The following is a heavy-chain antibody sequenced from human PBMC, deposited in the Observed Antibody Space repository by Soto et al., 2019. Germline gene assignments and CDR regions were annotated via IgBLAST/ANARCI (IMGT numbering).Heavy chain of an antibody. D-gene: IGHD6-19*01. CDR3: AKQFGTGWYYFDH. CDR2: ISYDGTNK. CDR1: GFTFSTYG. V-gene: IGHV3-30*18. Sequence: QVTWVQSGGGEVQPGRSLRLSCAASGFTFSTYGMHWVRQAPGKGLEWVALISYDGTNKYYGDSVKGRFTISRDNSKNAVYLQMNSLRAEDTAVYYCAKQFGTGWYYFDHWGQGTLVTVSS. J-gene: IGHJ4*02.